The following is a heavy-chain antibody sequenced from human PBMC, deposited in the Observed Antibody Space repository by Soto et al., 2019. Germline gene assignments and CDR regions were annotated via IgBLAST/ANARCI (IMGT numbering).Heavy chain of an antibody. CDR3: ARDIKDMSGLSQGFDP. CDR1: GYTFTSYG. V-gene: IGHV1-18*01. J-gene: IGHJ5*02. Sequence: ASVKVSCKASGYTFTSYGISWVRQAPGQGLEWMGWISAYNGNTNYAQKLQGRVTMTTDTSTSTAYMELRSLRSDDTAVYYCARDIKDMSGLSQGFDPWGQGTLVTVS. D-gene: IGHD5-12*01. CDR2: ISAYNGNT.